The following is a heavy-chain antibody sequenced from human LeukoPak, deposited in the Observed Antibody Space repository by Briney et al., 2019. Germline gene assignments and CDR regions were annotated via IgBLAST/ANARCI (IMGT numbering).Heavy chain of an antibody. CDR1: GFTFSNAW. J-gene: IGHJ4*02. D-gene: IGHD3-22*01. V-gene: IGHV3-15*01. Sequence: GGSLRLSCAASGFTFSNAWMSWVRQAPGKGLEGVGRIKSKADGGTTDYAAPVKGRFTISKDDSKNTLYLQMNSLKTEDTAVYYCTTVPYYYDNSGYYHGVFDYWGQGTLVTVSS. CDR3: TTVPYYYDNSGYYHGVFDY. CDR2: IKSKADGGTT.